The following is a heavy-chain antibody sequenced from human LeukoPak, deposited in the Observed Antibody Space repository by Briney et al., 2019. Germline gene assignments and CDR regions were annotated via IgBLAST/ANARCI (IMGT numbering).Heavy chain of an antibody. CDR1: GFTFGSYD. CDR2: LSASGGGGT. CDR3: AKDQRPSGTYFGFNWFDS. V-gene: IGHV3-23*01. D-gene: IGHD1-26*01. J-gene: IGHJ5*01. Sequence: GGSLRLSCAASGFTFGSYDMSWVRQAPGKGLEWVSGLSASGGGGTYYADSVKGRFTISRDILKNTLFLLMNSLRVEDTAVYYCAKDQRPSGTYFGFNWFDSWGQGTLVTVSS.